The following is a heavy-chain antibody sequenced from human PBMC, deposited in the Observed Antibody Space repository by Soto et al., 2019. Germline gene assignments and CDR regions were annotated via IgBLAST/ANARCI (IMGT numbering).Heavy chain of an antibody. D-gene: IGHD3-22*01. CDR3: AREKYYYDSSGYYYLDY. CDR2: INSDGSST. Sequence: GGSLRLSCAASGFTFSSYWMHWVRQAPGKGLVWVSRINSDGSSTSYADSVKGRFTISRDNAKNTLYLQMNSLRAEDTAVYYCAREKYYYDSSGYYYLDYWGQGTLVTVSS. J-gene: IGHJ4*02. CDR1: GFTFSSYW. V-gene: IGHV3-74*01.